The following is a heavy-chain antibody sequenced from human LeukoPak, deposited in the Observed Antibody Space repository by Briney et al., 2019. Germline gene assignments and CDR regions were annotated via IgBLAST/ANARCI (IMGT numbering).Heavy chain of an antibody. CDR2: IWYDGSNK. CDR1: GSTFSSYG. CDR3: ARGYGSGSYYNVGY. V-gene: IGHV3-33*01. J-gene: IGHJ4*02. Sequence: GGSLRLSCAASGSTFSSYGMHWVRQAPGKGLEWVAVIWYDGSNKYYADSVKGRFTISRDNSKNTLYLQMNSLRAEDTAVYYCARGYGSGSYYNVGYWGQGTLVTVSS. D-gene: IGHD3-10*01.